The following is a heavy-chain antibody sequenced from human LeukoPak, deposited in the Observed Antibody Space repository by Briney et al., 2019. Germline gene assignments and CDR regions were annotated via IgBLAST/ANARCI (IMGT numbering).Heavy chain of an antibody. J-gene: IGHJ5*02. CDR1: GYAFTSYA. V-gene: IGHV1-3*01. Sequence: ASVKVSCKASGYAFTSYAMRWVRQAPGQRLEWMGWINAGNGNTKYSQKFQGRVTITRDTSASTAYMELSSLRSEDTAVYYCARASITIFGVVKNWFDPWGQGTLVTVSS. D-gene: IGHD3-3*01. CDR3: ARASITIFGVVKNWFDP. CDR2: INAGNGNT.